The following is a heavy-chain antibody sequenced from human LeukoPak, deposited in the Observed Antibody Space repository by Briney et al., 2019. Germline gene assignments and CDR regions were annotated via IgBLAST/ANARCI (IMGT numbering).Heavy chain of an antibody. D-gene: IGHD5-18*01. CDR1: GFTFSSYA. Sequence: GGSLRLSCAASGFTFSSYAMSWVPQAPGKGLEWVSAISGSGGSTYYADSVKGRFTISRDNSKNTLYLQMNSLRAEDTAVYYCAKDQDTAMVIVTYFDYWGQGTLVTVSS. CDR3: AKDQDTAMVIVTYFDY. CDR2: ISGSGGST. V-gene: IGHV3-23*01. J-gene: IGHJ4*02.